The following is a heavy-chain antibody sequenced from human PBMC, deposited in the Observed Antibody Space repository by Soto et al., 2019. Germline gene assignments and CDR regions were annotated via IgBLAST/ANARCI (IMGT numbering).Heavy chain of an antibody. CDR2: IIPIFGTA. D-gene: IGHD2-15*01. CDR1: GGTFSSYA. CDR3: ASAVVVVAVTSYYYCYGMDG. V-gene: IGHV1-69*01. Sequence: QVQLVQSGAEVKKPGSSVKVSCKASGGTFSSYAISWVRQAPGQGLEWMGAIIPIFGTANYAQKFQGRVTITADESTSIAYMELSSLRSKDTAVYYCASAVVVVAVTSYYYCYGMDGWGQGTTVTVSS. J-gene: IGHJ6*02.